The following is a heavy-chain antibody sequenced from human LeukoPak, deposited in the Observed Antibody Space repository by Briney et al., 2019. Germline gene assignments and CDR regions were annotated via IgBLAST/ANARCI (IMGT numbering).Heavy chain of an antibody. CDR2: ISGSGGST. CDR1: GFTFSSYA. J-gene: IGHJ1*01. Sequence: GGSLRLSCAASGFTFSSYAMSWVRQAPGKGLEWVSAISGSGGSTYYADSVKGRFTISRDNSKNTLYLQMNSLRSEDTAVYYCARGIQLAAIFQHWGQGTLVTVSS. CDR3: ARGIQLAAIFQH. V-gene: IGHV3-23*01. D-gene: IGHD5-18*01.